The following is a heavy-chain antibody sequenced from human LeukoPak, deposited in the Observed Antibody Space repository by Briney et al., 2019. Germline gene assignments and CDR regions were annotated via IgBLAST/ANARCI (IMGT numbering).Heavy chain of an antibody. V-gene: IGHV3-9*01. D-gene: IGHD5-18*01. CDR1: GFTFDDYA. CDR3: AKAKRDTAMGYYFDY. J-gene: IGHJ4*02. Sequence: GGSLRLSCAASGFTFDDYAMHWVRQAPGKGLEGVSGISWNSGSIGYADSVKGRFTISRDNAKNSLYLQMNSLRAEDTALYYCAKAKRDTAMGYYFDYWGQGTLVTVSS. CDR2: ISWNSGSI.